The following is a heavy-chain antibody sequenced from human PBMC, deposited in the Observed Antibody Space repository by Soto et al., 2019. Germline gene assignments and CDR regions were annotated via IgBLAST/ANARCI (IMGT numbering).Heavy chain of an antibody. Sequence: PSETLSLTCSVSGGSFNGFFWSWIRQPPGKGLEWIGEVNHSGTNKYSPALKSRVTMSADTYKNLFFLNLNSMTAADTAVYYCARIGHFLGQWGQGTLVTVSS. CDR3: ARIGHFLGQ. D-gene: IGHD3-3*02. V-gene: IGHV4-34*01. J-gene: IGHJ4*02. CDR2: VNHSGTN. CDR1: GGSFNGFF.